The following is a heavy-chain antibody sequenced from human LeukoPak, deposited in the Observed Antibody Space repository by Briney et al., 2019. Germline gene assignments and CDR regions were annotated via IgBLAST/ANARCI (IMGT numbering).Heavy chain of an antibody. Sequence: GGSLRLSCAASGFTVSNSYMNWVRQAPGKGLEWVSLIYSGGGTYYADSVKGRFTISRDNSKNTLYLQMNSLRAEDTAVYYCARNYYDSSAYYYFDYWGEGTLVTVSS. V-gene: IGHV3-66*01. D-gene: IGHD3-22*01. CDR3: ARNYYDSSAYYYFDY. CDR1: GFTVSNSY. CDR2: IYSGGGT. J-gene: IGHJ4*02.